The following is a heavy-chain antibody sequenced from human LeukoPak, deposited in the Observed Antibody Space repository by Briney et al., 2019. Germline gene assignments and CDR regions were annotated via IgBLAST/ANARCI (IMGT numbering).Heavy chain of an antibody. CDR1: GDSISNSML. CDR2: KYRSGTT. CDR3: ARLKDFTGKEYYFFDL. J-gene: IGHJ2*01. V-gene: IGHV4-4*02. D-gene: IGHD2/OR15-2a*01. Sequence: SETLSLTCTMSGDSISNSMLWSWVRQPPGKGLAWVGEKYRSGTTNYNPYLKSRVTISTDNSKNQVSLELNSVTAADTAVYFCARLKDFTGKEYYFFDLWGRGTLVTVSS.